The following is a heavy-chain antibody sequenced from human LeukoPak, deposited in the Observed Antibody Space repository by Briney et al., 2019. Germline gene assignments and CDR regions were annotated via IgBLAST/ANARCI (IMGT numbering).Heavy chain of an antibody. J-gene: IGHJ4*02. Sequence: PSETLSLTCAVYGGSFSGYYWSWIRQPPGKGLEWIGEINHSGSTNYNPSLKSRVTIPVDTSKNQFSLKLSSVTAADTAVYYCARGFVLLWFGGFDYWGQGTLVTVSS. CDR1: GGSFSGYY. D-gene: IGHD3-10*01. V-gene: IGHV4-34*01. CDR3: ARGFVLLWFGGFDY. CDR2: INHSGST.